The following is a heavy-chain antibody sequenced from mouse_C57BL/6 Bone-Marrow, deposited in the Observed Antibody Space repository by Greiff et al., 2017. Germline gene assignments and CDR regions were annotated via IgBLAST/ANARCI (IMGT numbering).Heavy chain of an antibody. D-gene: IGHD2-5*01. J-gene: IGHJ1*03. CDR2: IYPGSGST. CDR3: ARPYCSNYWYFDV. Sequence: QVQLQQSGAELVKPGASVKMSCKASGYTFTSYWLTWVKQRPGQGLEWIGDIYPGSGSTNYNEKFKSKATLTVDTSSSTAYMQLSSLTSEDSAVYYCARPYCSNYWYFDVWGTGTTVTVSS. V-gene: IGHV1-55*01. CDR1: GYTFTSYW.